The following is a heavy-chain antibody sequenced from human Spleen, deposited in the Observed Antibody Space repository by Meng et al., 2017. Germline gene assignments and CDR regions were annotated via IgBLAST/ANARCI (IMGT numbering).Heavy chain of an antibody. CDR1: GGNFNNYA. V-gene: IGHV1-69*04. CDR3: ASILGGKTDY. J-gene: IGHJ4*02. D-gene: IGHD1/OR15-1a*01. Sequence: SVKVSCKASGGNFNNYAVSWVRQAPGQGLEWMGRIIPILGIANYAQKFQGRVTITADKSTSTAYMELSSLRSEDTAVYYCASILGGKTDYWGQGTLVTVSS. CDR2: IIPILGIA.